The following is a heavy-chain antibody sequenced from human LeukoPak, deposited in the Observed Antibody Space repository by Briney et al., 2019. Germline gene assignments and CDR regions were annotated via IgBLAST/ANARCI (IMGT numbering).Heavy chain of an antibody. CDR1: GGTLSSYA. CDR2: IIPIFGTA. J-gene: IGHJ6*03. V-gene: IGHV1-69*05. D-gene: IGHD6-13*01. CDR3: ARQGHPQQLPPYYYYMDV. Sequence: ASVKVSCKASGGTLSSYAISWVRQAPGQGLEWRGEIIPIFGTANYAQKFQGRVTITTDESTSTAYMELSSLRSEDTAVYYCARQGHPQQLPPYYYYMDVWGKGTTVTVSS.